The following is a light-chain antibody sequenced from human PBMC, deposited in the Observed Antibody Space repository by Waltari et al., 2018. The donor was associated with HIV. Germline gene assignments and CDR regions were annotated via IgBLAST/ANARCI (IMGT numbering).Light chain of an antibody. V-gene: IGLV1-40*01. CDR3: QSYDSSLSGVV. J-gene: IGLJ2*01. CDR1: SSHIGAGYH. Sequence: QSLLTQPPSVSGAPGQEVTISCTGRSSHIGAGYHVHWYQQVPGTAPNLPISANINRPSGVPERSSGSKSGTCASLAITGLQAEEEADYYCQSYDSSLSGVVVGGGTNLTVL. CDR2: ANI.